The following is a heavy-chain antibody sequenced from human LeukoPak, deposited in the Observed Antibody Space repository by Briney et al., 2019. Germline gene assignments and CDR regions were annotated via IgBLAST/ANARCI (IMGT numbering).Heavy chain of an antibody. J-gene: IGHJ4*02. CDR2: IYYSGST. D-gene: IGHD3-9*01. CDR1: GGSISSGGYY. Sequence: SETLSLTCTVSGGSISSGGYYWSWIRQHPGKGLGWIGYIYYSGSTYYNPSLKSRVTISVDTSKNQFSLKLSSVTAADTAVYYCARGPVGDNYDILTGYWGGYFDYWGQGTLVTVSS. V-gene: IGHV4-31*03. CDR3: ARGPVGDNYDILTGYWGGYFDY.